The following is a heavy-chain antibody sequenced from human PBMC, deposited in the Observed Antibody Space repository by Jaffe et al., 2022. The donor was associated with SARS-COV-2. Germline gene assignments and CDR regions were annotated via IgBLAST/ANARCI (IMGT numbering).Heavy chain of an antibody. J-gene: IGHJ6*02. D-gene: IGHD2-2*01. CDR3: ATEEYSFESSSLRRSTYYYYGMGV. CDR2: INPSAGSP. Sequence: QVQLVQSGAEVKRPGASVKLSCKASRSTFTNYNIHWVRQAPGQGLEWMGRINPSAGSPTYSQNFQGRVTMTRDTSTSAVYMELTSLRSEDTAIYFCATEEYSFESSSLRRSTYYYYGMGVWGQGTTIIVSS. V-gene: IGHV1-46*01. CDR1: RSTFTNYN.